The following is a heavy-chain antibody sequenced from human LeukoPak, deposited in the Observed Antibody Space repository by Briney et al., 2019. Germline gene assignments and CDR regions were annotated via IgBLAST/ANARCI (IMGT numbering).Heavy chain of an antibody. CDR1: GFTLSNYW. V-gene: IGHV3-74*01. CDR2: INTDGSST. D-gene: IGHD4/OR15-4a*01. CDR3: ARWRLTTGTYGLDY. Sequence: GGSLRLSCAASGFTLSNYWMHWVRQAPGKGLVWVSRINTDGSSTSYADSVKGRFTTSRDNAKNLLYLQMNSLRAEDTAVYYCARWRLTTGTYGLDYWGQGTLVTVSS. J-gene: IGHJ4*02.